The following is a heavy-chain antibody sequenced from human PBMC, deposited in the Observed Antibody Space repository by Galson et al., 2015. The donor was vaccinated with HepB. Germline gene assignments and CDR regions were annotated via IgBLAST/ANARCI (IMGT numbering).Heavy chain of an antibody. J-gene: IGHJ4*02. CDR1: GYTFTING. CDR3: ARDRDYRFDY. CDR2: ISANSGDT. V-gene: IGHV1-18*04. D-gene: IGHD4/OR15-4a*01. Sequence: QSGAEVKNPGTSVQVSCKASGYTFTINGISWVRQAPGKGLEWMGWISANSGDTKYAQKLQGRVTMTRDTSTSTAYLELRSLRSDDTAAYYCARDRDYRFDYWGQGTLVTVSS.